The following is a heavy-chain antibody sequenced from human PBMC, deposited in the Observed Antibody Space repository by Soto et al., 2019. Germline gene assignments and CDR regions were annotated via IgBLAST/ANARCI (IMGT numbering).Heavy chain of an antibody. CDR3: VRAMYFSDSSGYTRCLDY. CDR2: SRDKPQGYST. V-gene: IGHV3-72*01. CDR1: GFTLSDHY. D-gene: IGHD3-22*01. Sequence: EVQLVESGGGLVQPGGSLRLSCAGSGFTLSDHYIDWVRQAPGKGLEWVGRSRDKPQGYSTAYAASVKGRFTTSRDESKNSAYLQMNSLKTEDTAGYYCVRAMYFSDSSGYTRCLDYWGQGTLVTVSS. J-gene: IGHJ4*02.